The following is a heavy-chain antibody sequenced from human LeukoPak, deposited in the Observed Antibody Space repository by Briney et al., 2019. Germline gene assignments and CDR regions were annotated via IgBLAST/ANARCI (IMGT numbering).Heavy chain of an antibody. CDR2: IYYSGST. D-gene: IGHD3-9*01. CDR1: GGSISSHY. Sequence: SETLSLTCTVSGGSISSHYWSWIRQPPGKGLEWIGYIYYSGSTNYNPSLKSRVTISVDTSKNQFSLKLGSVTAADTAVYYCARRVGYDILTGYAFDIWGQGTMVTVSS. CDR3: ARRVGYDILTGYAFDI. V-gene: IGHV4-59*08. J-gene: IGHJ3*02.